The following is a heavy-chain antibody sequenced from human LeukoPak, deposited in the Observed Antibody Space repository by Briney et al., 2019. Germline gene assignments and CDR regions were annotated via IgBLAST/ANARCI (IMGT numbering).Heavy chain of an antibody. J-gene: IGHJ5*02. D-gene: IGHD3-10*01. Sequence: GASVKVSCKASGYTFTSYDINWVRQPPGQGLEWMGWMNPTSGHTGYVQKFQGRITMTRDTSVSTAYMELNSLTSEDTAVYYCARSPVGVRKKHDLWGQGTLVIVSS. CDR3: ARSPVGVRKKHDL. V-gene: IGHV1-8*01. CDR2: MNPTSGHT. CDR1: GYTFTSYD.